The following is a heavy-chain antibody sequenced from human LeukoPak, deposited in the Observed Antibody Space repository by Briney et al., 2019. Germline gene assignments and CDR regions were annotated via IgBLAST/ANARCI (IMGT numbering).Heavy chain of an antibody. CDR1: GYTFTDYY. V-gene: IGHV1-2*02. Sequence: ASVTVSCKASGYTFTDYYMRWVRQPPAQGLEWMGWINPKSGGTNYAQKFQGRVTMTRDTSISTAYMELSRLTSDDTAVFYCGRRYCSGGSCYPDYWGQGTLVTVSS. CDR2: INPKSGGT. J-gene: IGHJ4*02. D-gene: IGHD2-15*01. CDR3: GRRYCSGGSCYPDY.